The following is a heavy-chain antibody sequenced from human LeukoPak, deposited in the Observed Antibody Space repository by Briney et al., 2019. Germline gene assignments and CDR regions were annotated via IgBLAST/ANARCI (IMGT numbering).Heavy chain of an antibody. CDR2: IRSDGSIK. V-gene: IGHV3-30*02. CDR1: GFIFSSYG. CDR3: TKDRPEAYFDY. J-gene: IGHJ4*02. D-gene: IGHD2-2*01. Sequence: AGGSLRLSCAASGFIFSSYGMHWVRQASGKGLEWVSFIRSDGSIKYYADSVKGRFTISRDNSKNTLYLQMNSLRAEDTAVYYCTKDRPEAYFDYWGQGTLVTVSS.